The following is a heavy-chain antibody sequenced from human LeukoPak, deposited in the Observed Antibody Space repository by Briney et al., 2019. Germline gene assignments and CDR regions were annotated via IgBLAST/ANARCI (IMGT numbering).Heavy chain of an antibody. V-gene: IGHV1-69*13. D-gene: IGHD3-10*01. J-gene: IGHJ6*02. CDR1: GGTFSSYA. CDR2: TIPIFGTA. CDR3: AREWFGELLPRHYYYYYGMDV. Sequence: ASVKVSCKASGGTFSSYAISWVRQAPGQGLEWMGGTIPIFGTANYAQKFQGRVTITADESTSTAYMELSRLRSDDTAVYYCAREWFGELLPRHYYYYYGMDVWGQGTTVTVSS.